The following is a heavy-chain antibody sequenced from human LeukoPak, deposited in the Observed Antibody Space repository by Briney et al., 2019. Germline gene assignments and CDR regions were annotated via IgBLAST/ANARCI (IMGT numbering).Heavy chain of an antibody. Sequence: PGGSLRLSCAASGFTVSSNYMSWVRQAPGKGREWVSVIYSGGSYADSVNGRFTISRHNSKNTLYLQMNSLRAEDTAVYYCARDVRTAAADPGHDAFDIWGQGTMVTVSS. CDR3: ARDVRTAAADPGHDAFDI. J-gene: IGHJ3*02. V-gene: IGHV3-53*04. CDR1: GFTVSSNY. CDR2: IYSGG. D-gene: IGHD6-13*01.